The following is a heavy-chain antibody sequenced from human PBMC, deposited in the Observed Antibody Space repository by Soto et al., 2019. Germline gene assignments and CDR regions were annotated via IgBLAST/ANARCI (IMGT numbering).Heavy chain of an antibody. CDR2: MNSGGRS. CDR3: GKALQYSSSRDYFYYGMDV. J-gene: IGHJ6*04. Sequence: GGSLRLSCAASGFTFSNYSMSWVRQAPGKGLEWVSGMNSGGRSYYADSVKGRFTISRDTSKNMLYLQMNSLRADDTAVFYCGKALQYSSSRDYFYYGMDVWGKGTTVTVSS. D-gene: IGHD6-6*01. CDR1: GFTFSNYS. V-gene: IGHV3-23*01.